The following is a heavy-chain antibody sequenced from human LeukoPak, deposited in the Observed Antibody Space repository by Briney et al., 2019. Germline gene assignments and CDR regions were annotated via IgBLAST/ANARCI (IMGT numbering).Heavy chain of an antibody. J-gene: IGHJ4*02. D-gene: IGHD1-26*01. CDR2: ISANNGNT. CDR1: GNTFTTYG. V-gene: IGHV1-18*01. Sequence: ASVKVSCMASGNTFTTYGISWVRQAPGQGLEWMGWISANNGNTNYAQKVQGRVTMTTDTSTSTAYMELRSLRYDDTAVYYCARHRYGARSGSCDYWGQGTLVTVSS. CDR3: ARHRYGARSGSCDY.